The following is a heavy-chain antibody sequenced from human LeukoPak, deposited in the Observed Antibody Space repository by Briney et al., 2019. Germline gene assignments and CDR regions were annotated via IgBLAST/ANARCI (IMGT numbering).Heavy chain of an antibody. J-gene: IGHJ4*02. CDR2: IKSEGSST. Sequence: GGSLRLSCAASGFTFSGYWMHWGRQAPGKGLGWVSRIKSEGSSTNYADSVKGGVTISRDNAKNTLYLQMNTLRAEDTAVYYCARGGTYSSGLPGFWGQGTLVTVSS. D-gene: IGHD5-18*01. CDR3: ARGGTYSSGLPGF. V-gene: IGHV3-74*01. CDR1: GFTFSGYW.